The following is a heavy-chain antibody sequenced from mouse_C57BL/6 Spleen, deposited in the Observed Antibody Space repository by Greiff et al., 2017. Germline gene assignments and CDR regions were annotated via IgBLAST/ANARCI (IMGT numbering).Heavy chain of an antibody. CDR1: GYTFTSSW. CDR3: ARSYGNDGLCYFDY. D-gene: IGHD2-2*01. Sequence: QVQLQQPGAELVRPGSSVKLSCKASGYTFTSSWMDWVKQRTGQGLEWIGNIYPSDSETHYNQKFKDKATLTVDKSSSTAYMQLSSLTSEDSAVYCCARSYGNDGLCYFDYWGKGTTLTVSS. V-gene: IGHV1-61*01. CDR2: IYPSDSET. J-gene: IGHJ2*01.